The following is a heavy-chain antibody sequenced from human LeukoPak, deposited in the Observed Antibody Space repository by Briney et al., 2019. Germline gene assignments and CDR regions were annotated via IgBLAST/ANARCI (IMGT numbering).Heavy chain of an antibody. Sequence: GGSLRLSCAASGFTFSGSDMHWVRQASGKGLEWVGRIRTKGNIYATAYAASVRGRFTISRDDSKNTAFLQMNSLKTEDTAVYYCAYMVRGGGIDPWGQGTLVTVSS. J-gene: IGHJ5*02. D-gene: IGHD3-10*01. CDR1: GFTFSGSD. V-gene: IGHV3-73*01. CDR3: AYMVRGGGIDP. CDR2: IRTKGNIYAT.